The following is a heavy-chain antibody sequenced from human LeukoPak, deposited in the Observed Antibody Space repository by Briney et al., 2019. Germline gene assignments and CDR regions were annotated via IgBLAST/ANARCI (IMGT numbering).Heavy chain of an antibody. CDR2: IYYSGST. Sequence: SETLSLTCTVSGASISSYYWSWIRQPPGKGLEWIGYIYYSGSTNYNPSLKGQVTISVDTSKNQFSLKLSSVTAADTAVYYCARGYHSSVWYEVFDYWGQGTLVTVSS. CDR1: GASISSYY. V-gene: IGHV4-59*01. CDR3: ARGYHSSVWYEVFDY. J-gene: IGHJ4*02. D-gene: IGHD6-19*01.